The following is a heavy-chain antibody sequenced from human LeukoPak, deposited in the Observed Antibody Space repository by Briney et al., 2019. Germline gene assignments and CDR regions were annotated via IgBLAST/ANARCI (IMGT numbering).Heavy chain of an antibody. CDR2: FSGDGSK. Sequence: GGSLRLSCAASGFTFSSYAMSWVRQAPGKGLAWVSGFSGDGSKSYADSVKGRFTISRDISRNTLYLQMNSVRAEDTAVYYCASRQGLGWYYDNWGQGTLVSVSS. J-gene: IGHJ4*02. V-gene: IGHV3-23*01. CDR1: GFTFSSYA. D-gene: IGHD6-19*01. CDR3: ASRQGLGWYYDN.